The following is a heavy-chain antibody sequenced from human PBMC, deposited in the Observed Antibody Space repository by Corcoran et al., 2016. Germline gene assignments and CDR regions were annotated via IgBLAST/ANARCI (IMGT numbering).Heavy chain of an antibody. CDR2: ITGSGGST. J-gene: IGHJ4*02. V-gene: IGHV3-23*01. D-gene: IGHD6-6*01. CDR1: GFTFSSYA. Sequence: EVQLLESGGNLVQPGGSLRLSCAASGFTFSSYAMSWVRQAPGKGLEWVSGITGSGGSTYYADSVKGRFTISRENSRDTLYLQMSDLRAEDTAVYYCANKAIAARPPMGWGQGTLVTVSS. CDR3: ANKAIAARPPMG.